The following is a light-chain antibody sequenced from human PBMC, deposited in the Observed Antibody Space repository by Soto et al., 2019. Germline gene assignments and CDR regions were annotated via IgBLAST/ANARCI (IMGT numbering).Light chain of an antibody. V-gene: IGLV1-51*01. Sequence: QSALTQPPSVSAAPGQKVTISCSGGNSNIGKNYVSWYQQVPGTAPKLLVYDNSERPSGIPDRFSGSKSGTSGALGITGLQTGDEADYYCAAWDSSLRAVLFGGGTKVTV. J-gene: IGLJ2*01. CDR1: NSNIGKNY. CDR2: DNS. CDR3: AAWDSSLRAVL.